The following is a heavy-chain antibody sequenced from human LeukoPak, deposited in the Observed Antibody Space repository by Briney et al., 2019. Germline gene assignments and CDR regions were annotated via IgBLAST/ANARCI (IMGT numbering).Heavy chain of an antibody. V-gene: IGHV4-39*07. Sequence: SETLSLTCTVSGGSISSSSYYWGWIRQPPGKGLERIGSIYYSGSTYYNPSLKSRVTISVDTSKNQFSLKLSSVTAADTAVYYCARLKRAFDIWGQGTMVTVSS. CDR2: IYYSGST. CDR1: GGSISSSSYY. J-gene: IGHJ3*02. CDR3: ARLKRAFDI.